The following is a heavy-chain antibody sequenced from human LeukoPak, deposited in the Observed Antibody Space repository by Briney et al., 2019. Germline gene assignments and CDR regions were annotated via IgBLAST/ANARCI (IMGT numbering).Heavy chain of an antibody. CDR2: INHSGST. CDR3: ARLIRYHYGSESYAFDI. D-gene: IGHD3-10*01. Sequence: NPSETLSLTCAVYGGSFSGYYWSWIRQPPGKGLEWIGEINHSGSTNYNPSLKSRVTISVDTPKNQFSLKLRSVTAADTAVYYCARLIRYHYGSESYAFDIWRQGTMVTVSS. V-gene: IGHV4-34*01. CDR1: GGSFSGYY. J-gene: IGHJ3*02.